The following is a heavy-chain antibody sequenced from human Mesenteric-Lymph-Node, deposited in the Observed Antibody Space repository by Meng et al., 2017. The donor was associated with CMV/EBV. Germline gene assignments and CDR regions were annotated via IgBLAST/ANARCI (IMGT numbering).Heavy chain of an antibody. CDR1: GDSISSGGYN. CDR3: VKIGYCTRTNCHGNWIDS. V-gene: IGHV4-39*07. CDR2: IYRSGRTT. D-gene: IGHD2-2*01. Sequence: SETLSLTCTVSGDSISSGGYNWYWIRQHPGKGLEWIGNIYRSGRTTYYNPSLKSRVTISVDTSNNQFSLKLTSVTAADTALYYCVKIGYCTRTNCHGNWIDSWGQGTLVTVSS. J-gene: IGHJ5*01.